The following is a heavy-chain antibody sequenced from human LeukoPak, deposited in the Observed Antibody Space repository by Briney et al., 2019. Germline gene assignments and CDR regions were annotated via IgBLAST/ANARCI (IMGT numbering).Heavy chain of an antibody. Sequence: GASVKVSCKASGGTFSSYAISWVRQAPGQGLEWMGGIIPIFGTANYAQKFQGRVTITADESTSTAYMELSSLRSEDTAVYYCARVSRGYSYGYVDYWGQGTLVTVSS. CDR2: IIPIFGTA. D-gene: IGHD5-18*01. J-gene: IGHJ4*02. CDR1: GGTFSSYA. V-gene: IGHV1-69*01. CDR3: ARVSRGYSYGYVDY.